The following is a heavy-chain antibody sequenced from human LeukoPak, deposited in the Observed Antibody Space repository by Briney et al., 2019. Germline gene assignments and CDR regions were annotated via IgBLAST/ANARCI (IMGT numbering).Heavy chain of an antibody. CDR2: INHSGST. CDR3: ARRGSSWYVAKYFDY. D-gene: IGHD6-13*01. J-gene: IGHJ4*02. V-gene: IGHV4-34*01. Sequence: SETLSLTCAVYGGSFSGYYWSWIRQPPGKGLEWIGEINHSGSTNYNPSLKSRVTISVDTSKNQFSLKLSSVTAADTAVYYCARRGSSWYVAKYFDYWGQGTLVTVSS. CDR1: GGSFSGYY.